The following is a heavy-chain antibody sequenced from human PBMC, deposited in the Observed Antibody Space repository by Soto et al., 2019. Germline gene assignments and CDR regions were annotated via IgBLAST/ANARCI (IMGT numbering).Heavy chain of an antibody. D-gene: IGHD2-15*01. CDR3: VRVVAIPGSPDN. V-gene: IGHV1-69*14. CDR1: GGTFSSYA. CDR2: IVPIVDTS. J-gene: IGHJ4*02. Sequence: QVQLVQSGAEVRQPASSVKVSCKTSGGTFSSYAISWVRQAPGQGLEWMGGIVPIVDTSTYAQKFQGRVTNIADKSTSRVYMKLSSLRSDDTAVYYCVRVVAIPGSPDNWGQGTLVTISS.